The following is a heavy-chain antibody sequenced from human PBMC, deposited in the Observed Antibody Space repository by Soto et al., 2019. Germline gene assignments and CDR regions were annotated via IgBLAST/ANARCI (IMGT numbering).Heavy chain of an antibody. V-gene: IGHV3-11*06. Sequence: PGGSLRLSGAASGFTFSDYYMSWIRQAPGKGLEWVSYISSSSSYTNYADSVKGRFTISRDNAKNSLYLQMNSLRAEDTAVYYCARVVGATRLDYLGQGTLLTVSS. CDR3: ARVVGATRLDY. CDR2: ISSSSSYT. CDR1: GFTFSDYY. J-gene: IGHJ4*02. D-gene: IGHD1-26*01.